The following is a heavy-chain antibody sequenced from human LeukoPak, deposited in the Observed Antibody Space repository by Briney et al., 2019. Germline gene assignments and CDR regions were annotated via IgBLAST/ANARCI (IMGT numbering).Heavy chain of an antibody. D-gene: IGHD1-26*01. J-gene: IGHJ4*02. Sequence: PAGSLRVSCPASWCTASSHDMSWLRERPAKLLKWVSVIYSGGSTYYADSVKGRFTISRDNSKNTLYLQMNSLRAEDTAVYYCASPIVGATTGGYWGQGTLVTVSS. CDR3: ASPIVGATTGGY. CDR2: IYSGGST. CDR1: WCTASSHD. V-gene: IGHV3-53*01.